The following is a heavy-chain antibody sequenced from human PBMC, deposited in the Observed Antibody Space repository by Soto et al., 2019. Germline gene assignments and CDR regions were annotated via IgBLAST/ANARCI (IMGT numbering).Heavy chain of an antibody. CDR1: GFTFSSYS. CDR2: ISSSGSTI. CDR3: ARDGEDRSKTRNFDY. Sequence: GGSLRLSCAASGFTFSSYSMNWVRQAPGKGLEWVSYISSSGSTIFYADSVKGRFTISRDNADNSLYLQMNSLRAEDTAVYYCARDGEDRSKTRNFDYWGQGTLVTVSS. V-gene: IGHV3-48*01. D-gene: IGHD2-15*01. J-gene: IGHJ4*02.